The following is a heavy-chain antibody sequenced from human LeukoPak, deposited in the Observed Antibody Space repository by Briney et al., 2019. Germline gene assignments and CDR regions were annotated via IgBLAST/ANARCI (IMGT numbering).Heavy chain of an antibody. D-gene: IGHD3-9*01. CDR2: IYCSGST. CDR3: VTGILTGYLANDY. CDR1: GGSISSSSYY. J-gene: IGHJ4*02. V-gene: IGHV4-39*01. Sequence: SETLSLTCTVSGGSISSSSYYWGWIRQPPGKGLEWIGSIYCSGSTYYNPSLKSRVTISVDTSKNQFSLKLSSVTAADTAVYYCVTGILTGYLANDYWGQGTLVTVSS.